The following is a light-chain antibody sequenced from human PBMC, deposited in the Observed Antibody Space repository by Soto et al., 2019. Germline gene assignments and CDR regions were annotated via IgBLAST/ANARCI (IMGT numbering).Light chain of an antibody. Sequence: IQLTQSPSSLSASVGDRVTITCRASQGISSYLAWYQQKPGKAPKLLIYAASTLQSGVPSRFSGSGSGTDFTLTISSLQPEDFAIYYCQQLNNYPRTFGQGTKLEIK. J-gene: IGKJ2*02. CDR2: AAS. V-gene: IGKV1-9*01. CDR3: QQLNNYPRT. CDR1: QGISSY.